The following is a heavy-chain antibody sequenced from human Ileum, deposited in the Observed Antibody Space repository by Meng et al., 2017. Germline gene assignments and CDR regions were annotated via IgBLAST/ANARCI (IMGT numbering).Heavy chain of an antibody. Sequence: VQRKEAGPGLGNPSGPLSLPCAVHSGSITSDTYWSWVRLPPGKGLEWIGQISHSGSTFYNPSLQSRVTMSVDKSKSQFSLMLTSVTAADTAVYYCARHGGYYQGFWGQGTLVTVSS. CDR2: ISHSGST. V-gene: IGHV4-4*02. CDR3: ARHGGYYQGF. J-gene: IGHJ4*02. CDR1: SGSITSDTY. D-gene: IGHD4-23*01.